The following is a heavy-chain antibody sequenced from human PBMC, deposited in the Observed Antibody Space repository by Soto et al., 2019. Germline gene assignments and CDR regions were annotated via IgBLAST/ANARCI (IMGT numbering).Heavy chain of an antibody. CDR3: ARGGGATFTHYYYYMDV. J-gene: IGHJ6*03. D-gene: IGHD1-26*01. Sequence: GASVKGSCKASGYTFSTYEMHWVRQAPGQRPEWMGWINGGNGKSKYSETLQGRVTFTRDTSASTAYMELTSLRSEDTAVYYCARGGGATFTHYYYYMDVWGTGNTVTVSS. V-gene: IGHV1-3*01. CDR2: INGGNGKS. CDR1: GYTFSTYE.